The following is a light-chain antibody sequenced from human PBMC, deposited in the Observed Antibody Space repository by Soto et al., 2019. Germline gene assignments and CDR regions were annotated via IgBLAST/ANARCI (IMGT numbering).Light chain of an antibody. CDR1: SSDVGAYNY. Sequence: QSALAQPASVSGSPGQSITISCTGTSSDVGAYNYVSWYHQHHPGKAPELIIYDVTDRPSGVSTLSSGSTSGNTASLTISGLQAEDEGDYYCSSYATIKTVIFGGGTKVTVL. CDR3: SSYATIKTVI. V-gene: IGLV2-14*01. J-gene: IGLJ2*01. CDR2: DVT.